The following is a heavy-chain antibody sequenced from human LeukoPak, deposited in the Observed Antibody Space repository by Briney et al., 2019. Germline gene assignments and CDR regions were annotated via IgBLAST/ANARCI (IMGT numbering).Heavy chain of an antibody. CDR3: AEGYFSLDH. CDR2: IHHSGTT. D-gene: IGHD2/OR15-2a*01. CDR1: GGSISTDTYY. V-gene: IGHV4-39*01. Sequence: SETLSLTCTVSGGSISTDTYYWGWIRQSPGMGPEWIGIIHHSGTTYYNPSLRSRVTISVDTSKNQSSLKLNSVTAADTAVYYCAEGYFSLDHWGQGSLVTVSS. J-gene: IGHJ4*02.